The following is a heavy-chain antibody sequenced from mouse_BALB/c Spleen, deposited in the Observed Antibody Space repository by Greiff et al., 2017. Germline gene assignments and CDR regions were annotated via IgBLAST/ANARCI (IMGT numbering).Heavy chain of an antibody. Sequence: EVQVVESGAGLVKPGGSLKLSCAASGFTFTSYTMSWVRQTPGKRLEWVGTISSGGSYTYYPDSVKGLFTITRNNDKNTLYLQMSSLRSEATAMYYCKSGRGGNCKDSFAYWGQGTLVTVSA. CDR3: KSGRGGNCKDSFAY. J-gene: IGHJ3*01. D-gene: IGHD2-1*01. V-gene: IGHV5-6-4*01. CDR1: GFTFTSYT. CDR2: ISSGGSYT.